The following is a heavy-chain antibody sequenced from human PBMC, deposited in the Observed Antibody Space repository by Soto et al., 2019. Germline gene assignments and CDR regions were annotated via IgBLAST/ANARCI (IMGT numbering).Heavy chain of an antibody. V-gene: IGHV3-23*01. D-gene: IGHD6-13*01. J-gene: IGHJ4*02. CDR3: AKAHEGYSSRLLGY. CDR2: ISGSGGST. CDR1: GFTFSSYA. Sequence: GGSLRLSCAASGFTFSSYAMSWVRQAPGKGLEWVSAISGSGGSTYYADSVKGRFTISRDNSKNTLYLQMNSLRAEDTAVYYCAKAHEGYSSRLLGYWGQGTLVTVSS.